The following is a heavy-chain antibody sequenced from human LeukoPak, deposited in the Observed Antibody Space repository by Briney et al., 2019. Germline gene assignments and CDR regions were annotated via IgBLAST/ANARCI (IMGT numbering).Heavy chain of an antibody. CDR3: AKSSSSAGQWLAYFDY. J-gene: IGHJ4*02. CDR2: ISGSGGST. CDR1: GFTFSSYA. D-gene: IGHD6-19*01. V-gene: IGHV3-23*01. Sequence: GGSLRLSCAASGFTFSSYAMSWVRQAPGKGLEWVSAISGSGGSTYYADSVKGRFTISRDNSKNTPYLQMNSLRAEDTAVYYCAKSSSSAGQWLAYFDYWGQGTLVTVSS.